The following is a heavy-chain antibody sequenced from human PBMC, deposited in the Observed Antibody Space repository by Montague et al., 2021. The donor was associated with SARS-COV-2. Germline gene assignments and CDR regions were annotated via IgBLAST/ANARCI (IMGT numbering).Heavy chain of an antibody. D-gene: IGHD3-10*01. Sequence: SETLSLTCAVSSGSFRGYYWSWIRQPPGKGPEWIGEINHSGSTTXXPSLESRVSISVDTSNKQFSLKVTSVTAADTAVYYCARLGAITLVRGITKADFSNYGMDVWGQGTTVTVSS. V-gene: IGHV4-34*01. CDR2: INHSGST. CDR3: ARLGAITLVRGITKADFSNYGMDV. J-gene: IGHJ6*02. CDR1: SGSFRGYY.